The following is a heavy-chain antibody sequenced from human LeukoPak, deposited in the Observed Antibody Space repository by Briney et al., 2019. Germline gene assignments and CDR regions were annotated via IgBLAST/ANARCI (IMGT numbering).Heavy chain of an antibody. V-gene: IGHV3-30*02. CDR3: AKIFCSHGVCPFDH. CDR1: GFTVSSNY. CDR2: IQFDGSNK. D-gene: IGHD2-8*01. J-gene: IGHJ4*02. Sequence: PGGSLRLSCAASGFTVSSNYMSWVRQAPGKGLEWVAFIQFDGSNKYYADSVKGRFTISRDNSKNTLYLQMNSLRAEDTAVYYCAKIFCSHGVCPFDHWGQGTLVTVSS.